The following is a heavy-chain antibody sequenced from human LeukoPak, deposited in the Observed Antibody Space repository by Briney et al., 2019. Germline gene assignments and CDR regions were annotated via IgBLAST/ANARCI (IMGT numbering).Heavy chain of an antibody. Sequence: GESLKISCKGSGYSFTSYWIGWVRQMPGKGLEWMGVIYPGDSDTTYSPSFQGQVTISADKSISTAYLQWSSLKASDTAMYYCARHGHSSSGCYYYGMDVWGQGTTVTVSS. CDR3: ARHGHSSSGCYYYGMDV. CDR2: IYPGDSDT. CDR1: GYSFTSYW. D-gene: IGHD6-13*01. J-gene: IGHJ6*02. V-gene: IGHV5-51*01.